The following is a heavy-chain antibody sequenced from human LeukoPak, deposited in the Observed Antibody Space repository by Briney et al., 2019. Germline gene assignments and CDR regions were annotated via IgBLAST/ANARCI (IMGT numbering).Heavy chain of an antibody. J-gene: IGHJ4*02. CDR1: GFTFSYAW. D-gene: IGHD2-21*02. CDR3: ATDPAYCGGDCPAY. Sequence: GGSLRLSCAASGFTFSYAWMTWVRQAPGKGLEWVGLIKSKSDAEITDYAAPVKGRFTISRDESKNTLYLQMNSLKTEGTAVYYCATDPAYCGGDCPAYWGQGTLVTVS. V-gene: IGHV3-15*01. CDR2: IKSKSDAEIT.